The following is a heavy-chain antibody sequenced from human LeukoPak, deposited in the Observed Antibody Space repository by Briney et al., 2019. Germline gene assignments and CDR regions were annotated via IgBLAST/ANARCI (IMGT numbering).Heavy chain of an antibody. J-gene: IGHJ4*02. CDR3: TTMVQFG. CDR2: INRAGSST. Sequence: PGGSLRLSCAASGLTFTSYWMHWVRQAPGKGLVWVSRINRAGSSTAYADSVKGRFTISRDNAKNTLYLQMNSLRAEDTAVYYCTTMVQFGWGQGTLVTVSS. D-gene: IGHD3-10*01. CDR1: GLTFTSYW. V-gene: IGHV3-74*03.